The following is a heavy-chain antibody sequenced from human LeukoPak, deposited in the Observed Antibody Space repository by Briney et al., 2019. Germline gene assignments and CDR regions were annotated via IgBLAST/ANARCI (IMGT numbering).Heavy chain of an antibody. CDR2: IYSGGNT. CDR3: AREVGTPQAFDI. V-gene: IGHV3-23*03. CDR1: GFTFSSYA. Sequence: ETGGSLRLSCAASGFTFSSYAMSWVRQAPGKGLEWVSVIYSGGNTYYADSVRGRFTISRDNAKNSLYLQMNSLKAEDTAIYYCAREVGTPQAFDIWGQGTMVTVSS. D-gene: IGHD1-26*01. J-gene: IGHJ3*02.